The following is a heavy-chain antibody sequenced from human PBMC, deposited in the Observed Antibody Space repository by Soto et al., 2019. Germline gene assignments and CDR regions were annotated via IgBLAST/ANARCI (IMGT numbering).Heavy chain of an antibody. V-gene: IGHV3-33*01. CDR1: GFTFSSYG. J-gene: IGHJ4*02. Sequence: QVQLVESGGGVVQPGRSLRLSCAASGFTFSSYGMHWVRQAPGKGLEWVAVIWYDGSNKYYADSVKGRFTISRDNSKNTLYLQMNSLRAEDTAVYYCARNRVAPKTYYFDYWGQGTLVTVSS. CDR2: IWYDGSNK. D-gene: IGHD2-15*01. CDR3: ARNRVAPKTYYFDY.